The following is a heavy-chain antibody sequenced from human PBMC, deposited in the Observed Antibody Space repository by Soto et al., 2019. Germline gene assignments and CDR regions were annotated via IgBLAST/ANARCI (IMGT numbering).Heavy chain of an antibody. CDR2: IYYSGST. D-gene: IGHD1-26*01. CDR1: GGPITSYH. J-gene: IGHJ4*02. V-gene: IGHV4-59*01. CDR3: ARGVGSSPPQY. Sequence: PSETLSLTCIVSGGPITSYHWSWIRQPPGKGLEWIGYIYYSGSTNYYPSLKSRVTISADTSKNQISLKLTSPTAADTAVYYCARGVGSSPPQYWGRGTLVTVSS.